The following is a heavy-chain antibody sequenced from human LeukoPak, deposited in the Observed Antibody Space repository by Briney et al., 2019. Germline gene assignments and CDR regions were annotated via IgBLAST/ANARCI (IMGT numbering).Heavy chain of an antibody. CDR1: GYSISSGYY. Sequence: SETLSLTCTVSGYSISSGYYWGWIRQPPGKGLEWIGSIYHSGSTYYNPSLKSRVTISVDTSKNQFSLKLSSVTAADTAVYYCARAGDSSGYRAQRVPIFDYWGQGTLVTVSS. V-gene: IGHV4-38-2*02. D-gene: IGHD3-22*01. CDR2: IYHSGST. CDR3: ARAGDSSGYRAQRVPIFDY. J-gene: IGHJ4*02.